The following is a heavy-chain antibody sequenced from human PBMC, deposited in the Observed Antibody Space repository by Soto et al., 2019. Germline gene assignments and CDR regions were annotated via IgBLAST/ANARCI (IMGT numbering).Heavy chain of an antibody. CDR2: IIPYYNTL. V-gene: IGHV1-69*01. CDR3: ASGASRWYPYFFDS. Sequence: QAQVVQSGAEVRKPGSSVKLSCKASEGTFNSYAIAWVRQAPGQGLEWMGGIIPYYNTLNYAQKFQDSVTITADDSTNTVYMELSSLRSDDTAVYFCASGASRWYPYFFDSWDQGTLVTVSS. CDR1: EGTFNSYA. D-gene: IGHD6-13*01. J-gene: IGHJ4*02.